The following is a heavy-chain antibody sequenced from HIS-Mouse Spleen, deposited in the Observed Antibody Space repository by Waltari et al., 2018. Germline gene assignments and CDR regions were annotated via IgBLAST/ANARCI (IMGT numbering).Heavy chain of an antibody. CDR2: IRSKAYGGTT. D-gene: IGHD4-17*01. CDR1: GFTFGDYA. V-gene: IGHV3-49*03. J-gene: IGHJ6*02. CDR3: TRDLKGTVANLEAYGMDV. Sequence: EVQLVESGGGLVQPGRSLRLSCTASGFTFGDYAMSWFRQAPGKGLEWVGFIRSKAYGGTTEYAASVKGRFTISRDDSKSIAYLQMNSLKTEDTAVYYCTRDLKGTVANLEAYGMDVWGQGTTVTVSS.